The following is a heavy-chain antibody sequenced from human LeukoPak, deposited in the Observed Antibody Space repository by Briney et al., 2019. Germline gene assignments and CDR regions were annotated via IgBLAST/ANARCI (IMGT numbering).Heavy chain of an antibody. CDR1: GFTFTSYA. V-gene: IGHV3-23*01. CDR2: ISDSGGTT. Sequence: SGGSLRLSCAASGFTFTSYAMNWVRRAPGKGLEWVSTISDSGGTTYYADSVKGRFTISRDDSKNTLYLQMNSLRAEDTAVYYCARDFRAGTASDAFDIWGQGTMVTVSS. CDR3: ARDFRAGTASDAFDI. J-gene: IGHJ3*02. D-gene: IGHD1/OR15-1a*01.